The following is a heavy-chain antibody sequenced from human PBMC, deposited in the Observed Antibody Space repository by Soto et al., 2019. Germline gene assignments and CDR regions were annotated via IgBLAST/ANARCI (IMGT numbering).Heavy chain of an antibody. CDR1: GFTLSTYW. Sequence: PGGSLRLSCAASGFTLSTYWMHWVRQVPGKGLVWVSWIKTDGTTTTYADSVKGRFSISRDNAKNMLYLQMNNLRVEDTAVYYCVRDQDTYGLAVFNFWGQGTVVTVSS. V-gene: IGHV3-74*03. CDR3: VRDQDTYGLAVFNF. CDR2: IKTDGTTT. D-gene: IGHD2-8*02. J-gene: IGHJ4*02.